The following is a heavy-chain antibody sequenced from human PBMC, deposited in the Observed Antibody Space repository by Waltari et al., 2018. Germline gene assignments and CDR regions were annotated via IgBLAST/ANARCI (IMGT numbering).Heavy chain of an antibody. V-gene: IGHV4-38-2*01. Sequence: QVQLQESGPGLVKPSETLSLTCAVSGYSISSGSYWGWIRQPPGKGLEYIGYISGSSGTTNYNPSLKSRVTISKDTSKNQFSLKLNSVTAADTAVYYCARAKTVTNFDYWGQGVLVTVSS. CDR1: GYSISSGSY. CDR3: ARAKTVTNFDY. J-gene: IGHJ4*02. D-gene: IGHD4-4*01. CDR2: ISGSSGTT.